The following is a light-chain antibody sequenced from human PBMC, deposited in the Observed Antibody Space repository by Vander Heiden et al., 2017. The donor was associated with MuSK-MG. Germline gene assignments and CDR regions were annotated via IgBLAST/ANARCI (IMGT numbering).Light chain of an antibody. V-gene: IGKV3-20*01. Sequence: VFTQSPGPLSVSPGERATLSCRARQNISSSYLAWYQQTPGQAPRLLIYGASSRATGIPDRFSGSGSGTDFTITISRLEPEDFAVYYCRQYGSSPTFGQGTKVEIK. J-gene: IGKJ1*01. CDR3: RQYGSSPT. CDR2: GAS. CDR1: QNISSSY.